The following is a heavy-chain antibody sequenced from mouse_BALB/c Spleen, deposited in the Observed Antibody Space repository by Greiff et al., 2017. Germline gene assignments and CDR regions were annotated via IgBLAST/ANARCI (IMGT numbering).Heavy chain of an antibody. CDR3: ASEEDYDFYAMDY. J-gene: IGHJ4*01. D-gene: IGHD2-4*01. CDR1: GYTFSSYW. CDR2: ILPGSGST. Sequence: VQLQQSGAELMKPGASVKISCKATGYTFSSYWIEWVKQRPGHGLEWIGEILPGSGSTNYNEKFKGKATFTADTSSNTAYMQLSSLTSEDSAVYYCASEEDYDFYAMDYWGQGTSVTVSS. V-gene: IGHV1-9*01.